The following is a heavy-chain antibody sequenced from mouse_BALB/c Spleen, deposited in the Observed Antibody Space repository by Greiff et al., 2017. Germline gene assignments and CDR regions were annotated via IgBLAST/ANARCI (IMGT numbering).Heavy chain of an antibody. CDR1: GFNIKDYY. CDR3: ASTLYYFDY. Sequence: VQLQQSGAELVRPGALVKLSCKASGFNIKDYYMHWVKQRPEQGLEWIGWIDPENGNTIYDPKFQGKASITAETSSNTAYLQLSSLTSEDTAVYYCASTLYYFDYWGQGTTLTVSS. V-gene: IGHV14-1*02. D-gene: IGHD5-5*01. CDR2: IDPENGNT. J-gene: IGHJ2*01.